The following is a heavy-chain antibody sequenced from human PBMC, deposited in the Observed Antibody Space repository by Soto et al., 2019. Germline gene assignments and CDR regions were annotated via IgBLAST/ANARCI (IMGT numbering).Heavy chain of an antibody. CDR2: ISAYNGNT. CDR1: GYTFTSYG. J-gene: IGHJ3*02. D-gene: IGHD3-3*01. CDR3: ARKAPIFGVVIYAFDI. Sequence: ASVKVSCKASGYTFTSYGISWVRQAPGQGLEWMGWISAYNGNTNYAQKLQGRVTMTTDTSTSTAYMELRSLRSDDTAVYYCARKAPIFGVVIYAFDIWGQGTMVTVSS. V-gene: IGHV1-18*01.